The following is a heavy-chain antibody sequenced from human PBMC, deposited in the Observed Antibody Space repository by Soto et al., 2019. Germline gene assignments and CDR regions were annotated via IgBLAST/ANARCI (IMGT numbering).Heavy chain of an antibody. Sequence: EVQLVESGGGLVQPGGSLRLSCAASGFTFSSYWMSWVRQAPGKGLEWVANIKQDGSEKYYVDSVKGRFTISRDNAKNSLYLQMNSLRAEDTAVYYCARVYYYGSGSYSVYYYGMDVWGQGTTVTVSS. CDR3: ARVYYYGSGSYSVYYYGMDV. D-gene: IGHD3-10*01. CDR1: GFTFSSYW. CDR2: IKQDGSEK. J-gene: IGHJ6*02. V-gene: IGHV3-7*05.